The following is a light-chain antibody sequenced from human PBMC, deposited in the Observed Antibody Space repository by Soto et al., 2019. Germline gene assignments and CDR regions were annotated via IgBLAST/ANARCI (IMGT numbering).Light chain of an antibody. Sequence: DLVMTQSPLSLPFTPGEPASISCRSSQSLLHSNGNHYLEWYFQKPGQSPQLLIYLASIRASGAPDRFSGSGSGTDFTLEISRVEAEDVGIYYCMQGTHWPHTFGQGTNLEIK. J-gene: IGKJ2*01. CDR3: MQGTHWPHT. CDR1: QSLLHSNGNHY. V-gene: IGKV2-28*01. CDR2: LAS.